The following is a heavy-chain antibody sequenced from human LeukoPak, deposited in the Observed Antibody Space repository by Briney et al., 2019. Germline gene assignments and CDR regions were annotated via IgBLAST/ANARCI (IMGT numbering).Heavy chain of an antibody. CDR1: GFTFSSYS. CDR2: ISSSGSTI. Sequence: PGGSLRLSCAASGFTFSSYSMNWVRQAPGKGLEWVSYISSSGSTIYYADSVKGRFTISRDNAKNSLYLQMNSLRAEDTAVYYCARLFGGVTTFDYWGQGALVTVSS. CDR3: ARLFGGVTTFDY. D-gene: IGHD2-8*02. V-gene: IGHV3-48*04. J-gene: IGHJ4*02.